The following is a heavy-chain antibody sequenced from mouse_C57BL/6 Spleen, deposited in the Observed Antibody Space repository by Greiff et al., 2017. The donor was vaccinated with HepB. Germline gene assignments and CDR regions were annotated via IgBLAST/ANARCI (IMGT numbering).Heavy chain of an antibody. J-gene: IGHJ2*01. CDR3: ARGDRVYFDY. CDR1: GFTFSDYG. D-gene: IGHD2-14*01. Sequence: EVQLKESGGGLVKPGGSLKLSCAASGFTFSDYGMHWVRQAPEKGLEWVAYISSGSSTIYYADTVKGRFTISRDNAKNTLFLQMTSLRSEDTAMYYCARGDRVYFDYWGQGTTLTVSS. V-gene: IGHV5-17*01. CDR2: ISSGSSTI.